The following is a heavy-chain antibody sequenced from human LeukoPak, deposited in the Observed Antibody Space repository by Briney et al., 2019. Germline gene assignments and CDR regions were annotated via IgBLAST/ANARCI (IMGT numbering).Heavy chain of an antibody. CDR1: GGSISSGSYY. CDR3: ARSSSSLPWYFDY. Sequence: TLSLTCTVSGGSISSGSYYWSWIRQPAGKGLEWIGRIYTSGSTNYNPSLKSRVTISVDTSKNQFSLKLSSVTAADTAVYYCARSSSSLPWYFDYWGQGTLVTVSS. V-gene: IGHV4-61*02. D-gene: IGHD6-6*01. J-gene: IGHJ4*02. CDR2: IYTSGST.